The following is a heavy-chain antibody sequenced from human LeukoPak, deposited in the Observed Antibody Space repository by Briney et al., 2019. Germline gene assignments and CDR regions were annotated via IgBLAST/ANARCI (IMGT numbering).Heavy chain of an antibody. D-gene: IGHD5-18*01. CDR3: AKDIGDEVDTAMAFNY. V-gene: IGHV3-9*01. CDR2: ISWNSGSI. J-gene: IGHJ4*02. CDR1: GFTFDDYA. Sequence: SLRLSCSASGFTFDDYAMHWVRPAPGKGLEWVSGISWNSGSIGYADSVKGRFTISRDNAKNSLYLQMNSLRAEDTALYYCAKDIGDEVDTAMAFNYWGQGTLVTVSS.